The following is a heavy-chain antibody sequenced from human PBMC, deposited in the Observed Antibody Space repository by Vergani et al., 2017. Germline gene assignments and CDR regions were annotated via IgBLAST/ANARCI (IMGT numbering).Heavy chain of an antibody. Sequence: EVQLMESGGGWARPGGSLRLSCRASGFTFTDYGISWVRQAPGKGLEWVGFVRNKEDGGTPEHAASVKGRFTISRDDSKAIAYLQMNSLKTEDTAVYYCTTGFPGSSWSTYWGQGTLVTVSS. J-gene: IGHJ4*01. D-gene: IGHD6-13*01. CDR2: VRNKEDGGTP. V-gene: IGHV3-49*04. CDR3: TTGFPGSSWSTY. CDR1: GFTFTDYG.